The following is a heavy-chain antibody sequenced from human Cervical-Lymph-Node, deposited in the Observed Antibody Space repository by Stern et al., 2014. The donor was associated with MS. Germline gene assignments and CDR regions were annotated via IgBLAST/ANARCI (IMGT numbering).Heavy chain of an antibody. J-gene: IGHJ4*02. CDR3: ARDYGDYAFDY. CDR1: GYSFTAKW. Sequence: EQLVQSGAEVKKPGEALKISCKGSGYSFTAKWIAWVRQMPGKGLEWMGSIYPGDSDPRSSPPFQGQVTISADKSISTAYLQWSSLKASDTAMYYCARDYGDYAFDYWGQGTLVTVSS. D-gene: IGHD4-17*01. CDR2: IYPGDSDP. V-gene: IGHV5-51*01.